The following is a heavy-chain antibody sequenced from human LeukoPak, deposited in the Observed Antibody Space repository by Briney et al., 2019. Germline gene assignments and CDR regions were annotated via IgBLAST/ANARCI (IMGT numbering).Heavy chain of an antibody. CDR2: ISSSSSYI. V-gene: IGHV3-21*01. CDR1: GFTFSSYS. D-gene: IGHD6-13*01. CDR3: ARGPGIADFDC. Sequence: GGSLRLSCAASGFTFSSYSMNWVRQAPGKGLEWVSSISSSSSYIYYADSVKGRFTISRDNAKNSLYLQMNSLRAEDTAVYYCARGPGIADFDCWGQGTLVTVSS. J-gene: IGHJ4*02.